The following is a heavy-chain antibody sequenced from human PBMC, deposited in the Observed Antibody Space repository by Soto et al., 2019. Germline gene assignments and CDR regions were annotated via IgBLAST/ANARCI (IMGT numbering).Heavy chain of an antibody. D-gene: IGHD1-7*01. V-gene: IGHV4-4*02. Sequence: LSDTGGVGEGCSTSSNWWRWVRKPPGQGLEWIGQIYHSGSTNYNPSPKSRVTISVDKSKNQFSLKLSSVTAADTAVYYCSRYSITGTPYGWFDPWGQGTLVSVSS. CDR3: SRYSITGTPYGWFDP. J-gene: IGHJ5*02. CDR1: EGCSTSSNW. CDR2: IYHSGST.